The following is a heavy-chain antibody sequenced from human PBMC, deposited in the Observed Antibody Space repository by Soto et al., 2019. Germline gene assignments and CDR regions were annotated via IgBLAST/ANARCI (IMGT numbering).Heavy chain of an antibody. V-gene: IGHV3-48*02. J-gene: IGHJ5*02. CDR1: GFTFSSYS. CDR3: ARDSRRYCSGGSCYTLEWFDP. Sequence: GGSLRLSCAASGFTFSSYSINWVRQAPGKGLEWVSYISSSSSTIYYADSVKGRFTISRDNAKNSLYLQMNSLRDEDTAVYYCARDSRRYCSGGSCYTLEWFDPCGQRTVVTVSS. D-gene: IGHD2-15*01. CDR2: ISSSSSTI.